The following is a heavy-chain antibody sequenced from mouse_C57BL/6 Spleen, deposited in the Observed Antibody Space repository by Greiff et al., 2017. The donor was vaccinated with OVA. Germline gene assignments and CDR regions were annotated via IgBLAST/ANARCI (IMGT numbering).Heavy chain of an antibody. CDR1: GYTFTSYW. CDR3: TRGDYYGGSPPWFAY. V-gene: IGHV1-5*01. Sequence: VQLQQSGTVLARPGASVKMSCKTSGYTFTSYWMHWVKQRPGQGLEWIGAINPGNSDTSYNQKFKGKAKLTAVTSASTAYMELSSLTNEDSAVYYCTRGDYYGGSPPWFAYWGQGTLVTVSA. J-gene: IGHJ3*01. D-gene: IGHD1-1*01. CDR2: INPGNSDT.